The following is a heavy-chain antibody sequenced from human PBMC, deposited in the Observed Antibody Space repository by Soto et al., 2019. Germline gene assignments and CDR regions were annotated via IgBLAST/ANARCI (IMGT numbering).Heavy chain of an antibody. CDR2: ISGSGGST. J-gene: IGHJ4*02. Sequence: GESLKISCAASGFTFSSYAMSWVRQAPGKGLEWVSAISGSGGSTYYADSVKGRFTISRDNSKNTPYLQMNSLRAEDTAVYYCAKVPYYYDSRNFAYFDYWGQGTLVTVSS. D-gene: IGHD3-22*01. V-gene: IGHV3-23*01. CDR3: AKVPYYYDSRNFAYFDY. CDR1: GFTFSSYA.